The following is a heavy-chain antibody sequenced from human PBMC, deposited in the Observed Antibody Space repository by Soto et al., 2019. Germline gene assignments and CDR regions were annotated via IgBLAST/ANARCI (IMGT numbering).Heavy chain of an antibody. V-gene: IGHV3-7*03. J-gene: IGHJ4*02. CDR1: GFTFSSSW. Sequence: GGSLRLSCAASGFTFSSSWMSWVRQAPGKGLEWVANIKQDGSEKYYVDSVKGRFTISRDNAKNSLYLQMNSRRAEDTAVYYCARGGPYSGSYYGYWGQGTLVTVSS. D-gene: IGHD1-26*01. CDR3: ARGGPYSGSYYGY. CDR2: IKQDGSEK.